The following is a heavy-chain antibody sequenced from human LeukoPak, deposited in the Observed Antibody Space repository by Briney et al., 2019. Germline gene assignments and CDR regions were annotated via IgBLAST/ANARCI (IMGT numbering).Heavy chain of an antibody. CDR1: GFTFSSYA. CDR3: ANLVAAYSNFYYYGMDV. V-gene: IGHV3-23*01. Sequence: PGGSLRLSCAASGFTFSSYAMSWVRQAPGKGLEWVSVISDSGGRTYYADSVKGRFTISRDNSKNTLYLQMNSLRAEDTAVYYCANLVAAYSNFYYYGMDVWGQGTTVTVSS. CDR2: ISDSGGRT. J-gene: IGHJ6*02. D-gene: IGHD2-15*01.